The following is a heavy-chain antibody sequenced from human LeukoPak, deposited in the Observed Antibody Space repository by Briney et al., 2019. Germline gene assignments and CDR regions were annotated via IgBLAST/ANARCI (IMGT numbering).Heavy chain of an antibody. CDR1: GFTFSTFA. J-gene: IGHJ4*02. CDR2: ISDSGGST. D-gene: IGHD6-19*01. Sequence: PGGSLRLSCTASGFTFSTFAMNWVRQAPGKGLEWVSAISDSGGSTYYADSVKGRFTISRDNSKNTLYLQMNSLRAEDTAVYYCAKGGGWLYYFDYWGQGTLVTVSS. V-gene: IGHV3-23*01. CDR3: AKGGGWLYYFDY.